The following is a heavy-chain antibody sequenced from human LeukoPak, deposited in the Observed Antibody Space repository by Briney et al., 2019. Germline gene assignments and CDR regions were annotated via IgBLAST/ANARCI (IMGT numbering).Heavy chain of an antibody. CDR3: ARESRIVGATFIDY. CDR1: GFTFSTYW. D-gene: IGHD1-26*01. J-gene: IGHJ4*02. CDR2: INPDGSRT. Sequence: PGGSLRLSCAASGFTFSTYWVHWVRQAPGKGLVWVSRINPDGSRTDYADSVKGRFTISRDNAKNTLYLQMNSLRAEDTAVYYCARESRIVGATFIDYWGQGTLVTVSS. V-gene: IGHV3-74*01.